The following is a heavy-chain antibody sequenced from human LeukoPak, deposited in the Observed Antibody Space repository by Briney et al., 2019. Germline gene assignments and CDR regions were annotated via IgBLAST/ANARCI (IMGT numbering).Heavy chain of an antibody. CDR2: TRNKPNSYTT. Sequence: GSLRLSCAASGFTFSDHYMDWVRQAPGKGLEWVGRTRNKPNSYTTEYAASVKGRFTISRGDSKNSLYLQMNSLKTDDTAVYYCARGPFNLNPSGGYYYLDVWGKGTTVTVSS. D-gene: IGHD1-20*01. J-gene: IGHJ6*03. CDR1: GFTFSDHY. V-gene: IGHV3-72*01. CDR3: ARGPFNLNPSGGYYYLDV.